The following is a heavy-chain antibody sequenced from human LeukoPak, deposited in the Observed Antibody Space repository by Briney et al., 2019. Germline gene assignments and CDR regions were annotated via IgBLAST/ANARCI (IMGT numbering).Heavy chain of an antibody. Sequence: GGSLRLSCAASGFTFSTYWMTWVPQAPGKGLEGGTSTMYDGSQKYYVDSVKGRFTISRDNAKNSLYLQMNSLRAEDTAMYYCARYLNSNGYSSLRGDYWGQGTLVTVSS. CDR2: TMYDGSQK. D-gene: IGHD3-22*01. CDR3: ARYLNSNGYSSLRGDY. V-gene: IGHV3-7*01. CDR1: GFTFSTYW. J-gene: IGHJ4*02.